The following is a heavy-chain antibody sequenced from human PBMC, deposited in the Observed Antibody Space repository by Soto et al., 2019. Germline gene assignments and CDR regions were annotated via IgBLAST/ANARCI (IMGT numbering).Heavy chain of an antibody. CDR2: IIPIFGTA. CDR3: ARPPGHHYYYGMDV. J-gene: IGHJ6*02. Sequence: QVQLVQSGAEVEKPGSSVKVSCKASGGTFSSYAITWVRQAPGQGLEWVGGIIPIFGTANYAQKLQGRVTITADESTSTAYMELSSLRAEDTAVYYCARPPGHHYYYGMDVWGQGTTVTVSS. V-gene: IGHV1-69*12. CDR1: GGTFSSYA.